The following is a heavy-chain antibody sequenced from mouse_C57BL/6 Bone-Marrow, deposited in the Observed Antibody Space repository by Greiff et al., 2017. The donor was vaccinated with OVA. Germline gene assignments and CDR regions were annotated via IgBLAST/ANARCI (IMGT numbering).Heavy chain of an antibody. D-gene: IGHD2-5*01. J-gene: IGHJ1*03. V-gene: IGHV14-4*01. CDR3: TTDYSNSYWYFDV. CDR1: GFNIKDDY. CDR2: IDPENGDT. Sequence: VQLQQSGAELVRPGASVKLSCTASGFNIKDDYMHWVKQRPEQGLEWIGWIDPENGDTEYASKFQGKATITADTSSNTAYLQLSSLTSEDTAVYYCTTDYSNSYWYFDVWGTGTTVTVSS.